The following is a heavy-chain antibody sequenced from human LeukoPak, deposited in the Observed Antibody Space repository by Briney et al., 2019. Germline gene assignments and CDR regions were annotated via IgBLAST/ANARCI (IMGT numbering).Heavy chain of an antibody. V-gene: IGHV4-39*01. Sequence: SETLSLTCTVSGGSISSSSYYWGWIRQPPGKGLEWIGSIYYSGSTYYNPSLKSRVTISVDTSKNQFSLKLSSVTGADTAVYYCAKSPGYSSGWYRASLFDYWGQGTLVTVSS. D-gene: IGHD6-19*01. CDR3: AKSPGYSSGWYRASLFDY. J-gene: IGHJ4*02. CDR2: IYYSGST. CDR1: GGSISSSSYY.